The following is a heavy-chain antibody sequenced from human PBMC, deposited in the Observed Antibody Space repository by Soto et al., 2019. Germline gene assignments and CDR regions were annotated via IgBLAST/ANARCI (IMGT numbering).Heavy chain of an antibody. CDR1: GYTFTSYG. V-gene: IGHV1-18*04. J-gene: IGHJ4*02. CDR2: SSAYNGNT. CDR3: AREGYCSGGSCPCRY. D-gene: IGHD2-15*01. Sequence: QVQLVQSGAEVKKPGASVKVSCTASGYTFTSYGISWVRQAPGQGLEWMGWSSAYNGNTTKAQKLQGRVTMTTDTSTSTAYMELRSLRSDDTAVYYCAREGYCSGGSCPCRYWGQGTLVTVSS.